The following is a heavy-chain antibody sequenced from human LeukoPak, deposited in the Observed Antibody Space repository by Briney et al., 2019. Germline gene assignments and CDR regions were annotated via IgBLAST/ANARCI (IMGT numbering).Heavy chain of an antibody. J-gene: IGHJ5*02. V-gene: IGHV4-4*07. D-gene: IGHD3-10*01. CDR1: GGSISSYY. CDR2: IYTSGST. Sequence: SETLSLTCTVSGGSISSYYWSWIRQPAGKGLEWIGRIYTSGSTNYNPSLRGRVTISVDTSKNQFSLKLSSVTAADTAVYYCARGAVRGVIVNWFDPWGQGTLVTVSS. CDR3: ARGAVRGVIVNWFDP.